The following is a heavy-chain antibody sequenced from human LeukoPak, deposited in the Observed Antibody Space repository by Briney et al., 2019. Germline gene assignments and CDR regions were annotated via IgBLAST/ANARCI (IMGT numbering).Heavy chain of an antibody. V-gene: IGHV1-2*02. J-gene: IGHJ3*02. CDR1: GYTFTGYY. CDR2: INPNSGGT. CDR3: ARDHLGDYAGSDAFDI. D-gene: IGHD4-17*01. Sequence: ASVKVSCKASGYTFTGYYMHWVRQAPGQGLEWMGWINPNSGGTNYAQKFQGRVTMTRDTSISTAYMELSSLRSDDTAVYYCARDHLGDYAGSDAFDIWGQGTMVTVSS.